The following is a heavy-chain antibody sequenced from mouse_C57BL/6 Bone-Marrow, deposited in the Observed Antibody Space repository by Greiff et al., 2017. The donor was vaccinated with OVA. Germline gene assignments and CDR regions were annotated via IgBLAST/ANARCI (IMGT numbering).Heavy chain of an antibody. CDR1: GFSLTSYG. J-gene: IGHJ1*01. CDR2: IWSGGST. D-gene: IGHD2-3*01. CDR3: AIYDGYYLDV. Sequence: QVQLKQSGPGLVQPSQSLSITCTVSGFSLTSYGVHWVRPSPGTGLEWLGVIWSGGSTDYNAAFISRLSISKDNSKSQVFFKMNSLQANDTATYYCAIYDGYYLDVWGAGTTVTVSS. V-gene: IGHV2-2*02.